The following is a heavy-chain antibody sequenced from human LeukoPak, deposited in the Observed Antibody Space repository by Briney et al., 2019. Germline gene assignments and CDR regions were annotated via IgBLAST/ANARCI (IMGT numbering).Heavy chain of an antibody. Sequence: ASVKVSCKASGGTFSSYAISWVRQAPGQGLEWMGGIIPIFGTANYAQKFQGRVTITAHESTSTAYMELSSLRSEDTAVYYCARDPYYYGSGSYGGFDYWGQGALVTVSS. CDR3: ARDPYYYGSGSYGGFDY. CDR2: IIPIFGTA. D-gene: IGHD3-10*01. V-gene: IGHV1-69*13. CDR1: GGTFSSYA. J-gene: IGHJ4*02.